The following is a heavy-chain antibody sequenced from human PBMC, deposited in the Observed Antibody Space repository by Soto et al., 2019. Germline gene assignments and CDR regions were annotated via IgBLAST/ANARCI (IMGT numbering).Heavy chain of an antibody. CDR2: ISYDGSNK. CDR1: GFMFSTYA. CDR3: AGDLGLYDRYYYYGMDV. D-gene: IGHD2-8*01. Sequence: GGSLRLSCAASGFMFSTYAMHWVRQAPGQGLDWVAVISYDGSNKYSADSVKGRLTISRDNSKNTVYLQVNSLTAEDTAAYYCAGDLGLYDRYYYYGMDVWGQGTTVTVS. V-gene: IGHV3-30-3*01. J-gene: IGHJ6*02.